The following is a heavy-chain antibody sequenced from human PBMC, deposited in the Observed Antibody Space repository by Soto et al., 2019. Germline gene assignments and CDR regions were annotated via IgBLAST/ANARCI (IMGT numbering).Heavy chain of an antibody. CDR1: GFTPTTTP. J-gene: IGHJ5*02. D-gene: IGHD2-15*01. V-gene: IGHV3-23*01. CDR2: VSGAASHT. Sequence: GGSLRLSCAGSGFTPTTTPLSWFRQPPGKGLEWVATVSGAASHTYYVDSVRGRFFTSRDNSKNTVTLQMNNLTVDDTAVYYCATGHRGLTGTTVVVAVPGWFDPWGQGALVTVSS. CDR3: ATGHRGLTGTTVVVAVPGWFDP.